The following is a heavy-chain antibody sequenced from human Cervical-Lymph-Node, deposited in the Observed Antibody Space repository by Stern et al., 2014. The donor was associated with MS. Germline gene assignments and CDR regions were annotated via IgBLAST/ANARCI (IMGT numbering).Heavy chain of an antibody. J-gene: IGHJ4*02. Sequence: QVQLVESGGGVVQPGRSLRLSCAASGFTFSYHAMHWVRQAPGKGLEWVAVISYDGSDNYYAGSVKGRFTISRDNSKNTLYLQMTSLKAEDTAFYYWGRGGAVTSSEYYFYYWGQGTLVTVSS. D-gene: IGHD4-17*01. CDR3: GRGGAVTSSEYYFYY. V-gene: IGHV3-30*01. CDR1: GFTFSYHA. CDR2: ISYDGSDN.